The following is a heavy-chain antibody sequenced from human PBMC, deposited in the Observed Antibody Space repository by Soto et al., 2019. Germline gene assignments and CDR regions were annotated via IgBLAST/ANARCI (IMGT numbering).Heavy chain of an antibody. J-gene: IGHJ4*02. CDR3: AKVDDVAALFAY. CDR1: GFSLSTTGEG. CDR2: IYWNDDK. Sequence: QITLKESGPTLVKPTQTLTLTCTFSGFSLSTTGEGVGWIRQPPGKALEWLAVIYWNDDKSYSPSLKSRLTISKDTSKQQVVLTMMNMAPVDTGTYYCAKVDDVAALFAYLGQGTLVTVSS. V-gene: IGHV2-5*01. D-gene: IGHD6-6*01.